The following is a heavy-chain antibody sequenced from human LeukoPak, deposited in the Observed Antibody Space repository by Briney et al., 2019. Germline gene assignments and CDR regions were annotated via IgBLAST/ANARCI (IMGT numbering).Heavy chain of an antibody. D-gene: IGHD6-19*01. CDR3: ARDLAPYSSGWYASSWFDP. CDR1: GYTFTGYY. CDR2: INPSGGST. J-gene: IGHJ5*02. V-gene: IGHV1-46*01. Sequence: ASVKVSCKASGYTFTGYYMHWVRQAPGQGLEWMGIINPSGGSTSYAQKFQGRVTMTRDTSTSTVYMELSSPRSEDTAVYYCARDLAPYSSGWYASSWFDPWGQGTLVTVSS.